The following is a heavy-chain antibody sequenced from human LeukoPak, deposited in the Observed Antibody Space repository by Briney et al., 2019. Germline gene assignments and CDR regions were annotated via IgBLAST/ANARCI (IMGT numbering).Heavy chain of an antibody. V-gene: IGHV3-7*03. Sequence: GGSLRLSCAASGFTFSSYWMSWVRQAPGKGLEWVANIKQDGSENYYVDSVKGRFTISRDNAKNSLYLQMNSLRAEDTAVYYCARGQRGAYYYGMDVWGQGTTVTVSS. CDR1: GFTFSSYW. CDR2: IKQDGSEN. J-gene: IGHJ6*02. CDR3: ARGQRGAYYYGMDV. D-gene: IGHD5-18*01.